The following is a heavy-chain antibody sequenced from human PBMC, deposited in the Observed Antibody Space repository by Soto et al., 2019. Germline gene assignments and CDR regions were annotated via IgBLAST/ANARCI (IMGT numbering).Heavy chain of an antibody. CDR1: GGSISSYY. Sequence: QVQLQESGPGLVKPSETLSLTCTVSGGSISSYYWSWIRQPPGKGLEWIGHIYYSGSTNYNPSLKSRVTISIDTSKNRFSLKLSSVTAADTALYYWARQSCSSTSCYSWVSWFDPWGQGTLVTVSS. J-gene: IGHJ5*02. V-gene: IGHV4-59*08. CDR3: ARQSCSSTSCYSWVSWFDP. D-gene: IGHD2-2*01. CDR2: IYYSGST.